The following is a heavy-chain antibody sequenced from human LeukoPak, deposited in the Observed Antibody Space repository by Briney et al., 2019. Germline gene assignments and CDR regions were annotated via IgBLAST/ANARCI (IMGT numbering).Heavy chain of an antibody. V-gene: IGHV1-69*05. Sequence: SVKVSCKASGGTFTSYSISWVRQAPGQGLEWMGRIIPIFGTANYAQKFQGRVTITNDGSTSTAYMELSRLSSEYTAVYYCAYGGNSVDYWGQGTLVTVSS. CDR3: AYGGNSVDY. J-gene: IGHJ4*02. CDR1: GGTFTSYS. D-gene: IGHD4-23*01. CDR2: IIPIFGTA.